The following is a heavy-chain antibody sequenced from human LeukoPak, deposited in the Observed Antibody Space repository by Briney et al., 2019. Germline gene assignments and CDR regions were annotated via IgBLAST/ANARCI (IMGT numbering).Heavy chain of an antibody. J-gene: IGHJ4*02. CDR3: ARLSRGGSYIVDY. CDR2: IYYSGST. V-gene: IGHV4-39*01. Sequence: SETLSLTCTASGGSISSSSYYWGWIRQPPGKGLEWIGSIYYSGSTYYNPSLKSRVTISVDTSKNQFSLKLSSVTAADTAVYYCARLSRGGSYIVDYWGQGTLVTVSS. D-gene: IGHD3-16*01. CDR1: GGSISSSSYY.